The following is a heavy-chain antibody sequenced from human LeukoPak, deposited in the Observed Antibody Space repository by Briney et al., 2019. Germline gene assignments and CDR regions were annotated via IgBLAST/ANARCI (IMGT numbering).Heavy chain of an antibody. CDR2: IYYSGST. J-gene: IGHJ4*02. CDR3: ARHTRRTTVTTSVFDY. CDR1: GASISSTSYY. V-gene: IGHV4-39*01. D-gene: IGHD4-17*01. Sequence: PSETLSLTCTVSGASISSTSYYWGWIRQPPGKGLEWIGSIYYSGSTYYNPSLKSRVTISVDTSKNQFSLKLSSVTAADTAVYYCARHTRRTTVTTSVFDYWGQGTLVTVSS.